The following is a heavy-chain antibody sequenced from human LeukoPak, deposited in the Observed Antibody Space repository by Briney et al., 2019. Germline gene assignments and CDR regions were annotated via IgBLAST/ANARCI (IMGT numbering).Heavy chain of an antibody. J-gene: IGHJ6*03. CDR2: ISGDGGST. CDR1: GFPFDDYA. D-gene: IGHD3-3*01. CDR3: AKDGESYDFWSGYPPRGYYYYYMDV. V-gene: IGHV3-43*02. Sequence: GGSLRLSCAASGFPFDDYAMHWVRQAPGKGLEWVSLISGDGGSTYYADSVKGRFTISRDNSKNSLYLQMNSLRTEDTALYYCAKDGESYDFWSGYPPRGYYYYYMDVWGKGTTVTVSS.